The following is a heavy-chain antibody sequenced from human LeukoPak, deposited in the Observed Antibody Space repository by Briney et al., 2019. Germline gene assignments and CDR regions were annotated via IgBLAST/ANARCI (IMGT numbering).Heavy chain of an antibody. CDR3: ARGYYGSGNYND. CDR1: GGTFSSYA. D-gene: IGHD3-10*01. V-gene: IGHV1-69*05. Sequence: SVKVSCKASGGTFSSYAISWVRQAPGQGLEWMGGIIPKIGTTNYAQKFQGRVTITTDESTSTAYMELSSLRSEDTAVYYCARGYYGSGNYNDWGQGTLLIVSS. J-gene: IGHJ4*02. CDR2: IIPKIGTT.